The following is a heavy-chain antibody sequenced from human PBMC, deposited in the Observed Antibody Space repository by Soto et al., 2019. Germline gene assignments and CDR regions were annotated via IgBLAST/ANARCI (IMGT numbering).Heavy chain of an antibody. CDR3: AKDSPYYYGSGSSKFDY. D-gene: IGHD3-10*01. V-gene: IGHV3-23*01. CDR1: GFTFSSYA. J-gene: IGHJ4*02. CDR2: ISGSGGST. Sequence: GGSLRLSCAASGFTFSSYAMSWVRQATGKGLEWVSAISGSGGSTYYADSVKGRFTISRDNSKNTLYLQMNSLRAEDTAVYYCAKDSPYYYGSGSSKFDYWGQGTLVTVSS.